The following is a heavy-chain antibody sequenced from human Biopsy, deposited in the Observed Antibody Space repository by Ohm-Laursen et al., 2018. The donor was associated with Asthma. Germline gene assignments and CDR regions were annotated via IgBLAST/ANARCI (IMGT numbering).Heavy chain of an antibody. J-gene: IGHJ4*02. D-gene: IGHD7-27*01. Sequence: SLSLSCAASGFTFSGYTMNWVRHAPGKGPEWVSSITSSSSYIFYADSVKGRFTISRDNPRNSLYLQMNSLRAEDTAVYYCARDAPTGGYIDYWGLGTLVTVSS. CDR2: ITSSSSYI. V-gene: IGHV3-21*01. CDR3: ARDAPTGGYIDY. CDR1: GFTFSGYT.